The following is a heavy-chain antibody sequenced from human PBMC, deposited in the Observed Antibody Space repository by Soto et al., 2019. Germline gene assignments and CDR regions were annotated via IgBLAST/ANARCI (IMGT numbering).Heavy chain of an antibody. V-gene: IGHV4-61*08. CDR3: SRDVDFGEEDV. CDR2: IYFSGST. CDR1: GASINGGGNY. Sequence: SETLSLTCTVSGASINGGGNYWNWVRQHPGKGLEWIGYIYFSGSTNYNPSLKSRVTISIDTSKNQFSLKLTSATAADTAVYYCSRDVDFGEEDVWGQGTTVTVSS. J-gene: IGHJ6*02. D-gene: IGHD4-17*01.